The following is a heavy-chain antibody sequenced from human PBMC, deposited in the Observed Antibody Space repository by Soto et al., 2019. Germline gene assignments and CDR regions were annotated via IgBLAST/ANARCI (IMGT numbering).Heavy chain of an antibody. J-gene: IGHJ6*02. D-gene: IGHD4-4*01. CDR2: IIPIVGTA. CDR1: GGSFSSYA. CDR3: AGTVSRYYYYGMDV. V-gene: IGHV1-69*12. Sequence: QVQLVQSGAEVKKPGSSGKVSCKASGGSFSSYAISWVRQAPGQGLEWMGGIIPIVGTANYAQKFQGRVTITADESTSTGYMELSSLRSEDTAVYYCAGTVSRYYYYGMDVWGQVTTVTVSS.